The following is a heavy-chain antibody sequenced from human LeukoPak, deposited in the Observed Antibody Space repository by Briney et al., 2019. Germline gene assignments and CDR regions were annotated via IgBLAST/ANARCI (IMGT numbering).Heavy chain of an antibody. J-gene: IGHJ4*02. CDR2: INPNSGGT. Sequence: GASVKVSRKASGYTFTSYYMHWVRQAPGQGLEWMGWINPNSGGTNYAQKFQGRVTMTRDTSISTAYMELSRLRSDDTAVYYCARLYSSGLTGGIEYWGQGTLVTVSS. CDR3: ARLYSSGLTGGIEY. D-gene: IGHD6-19*01. V-gene: IGHV1-2*02. CDR1: GYTFTSYY.